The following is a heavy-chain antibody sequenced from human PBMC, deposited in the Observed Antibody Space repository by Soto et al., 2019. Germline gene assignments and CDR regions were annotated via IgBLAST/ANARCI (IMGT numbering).Heavy chain of an antibody. CDR3: ARWDIAAAGIDI. CDR1: GGSISSGGYY. Sequence: SETLSLTCTVSGGSISSGGYYWSWIRQHPGKGLEWIGYIYYSGSTYYNPSLKSRVTISVDTSKNQFSLKLSSVTAADTAVYYCARWDIAAAGIDIWGQGTMVTVSS. J-gene: IGHJ3*02. V-gene: IGHV4-31*03. D-gene: IGHD6-13*01. CDR2: IYYSGST.